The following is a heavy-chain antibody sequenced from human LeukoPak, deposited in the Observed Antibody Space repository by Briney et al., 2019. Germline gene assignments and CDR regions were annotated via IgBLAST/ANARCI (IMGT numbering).Heavy chain of an antibody. J-gene: IGHJ4*02. CDR2: ISGSTIYI. V-gene: IGHV3-21*06. Sequence: PGGSLRLSCAASGFSLRSSEMNWVRQAPGKGLEWVSTISGSTIYIYCADSVKGRFTISRDNAKNSLSLQMNSLRAEDTAVYYCARVRCSRGTCYLDYWGQGTLVTVSS. CDR3: ARVRCSRGTCYLDY. D-gene: IGHD2-15*01. CDR1: GFSLRSSE.